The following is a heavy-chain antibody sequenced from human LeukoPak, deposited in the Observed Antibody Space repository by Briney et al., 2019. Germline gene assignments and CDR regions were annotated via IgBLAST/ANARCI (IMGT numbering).Heavy chain of an antibody. Sequence: GGSLRLSCAASRFTFDTYTMHWVRQAPGKGLEWVSLIIWDSSSAYYADSVNGRFTISRDNAKNSLYLQMNSLRAEDTAVYYCARELVRSSENVWGQGTPVTVSS. J-gene: IGHJ4*02. CDR2: IIWDSSSA. V-gene: IGHV3-43*01. D-gene: IGHD6-6*01. CDR3: ARELVRSSENV. CDR1: RFTFDTYT.